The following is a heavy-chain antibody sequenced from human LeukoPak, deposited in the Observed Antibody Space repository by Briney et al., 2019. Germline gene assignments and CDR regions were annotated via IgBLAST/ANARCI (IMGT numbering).Heavy chain of an antibody. CDR3: ARVAPLSLFGVVTTNPYYYYGMDV. J-gene: IGHJ6*02. D-gene: IGHD3-3*01. V-gene: IGHV1-2*06. CDR1: GGTFSSYA. CDR2: INPNSGGT. Sequence: ASVKVSCKASGGTFSSYAISWVRQAPGQGLEWMGRINPNSGGTNYAQKFQGRVTMTRDTSISTAYMELSRLRSDDTAVYYCARVAPLSLFGVVTTNPYYYYGMDVWGQGTTVTVSS.